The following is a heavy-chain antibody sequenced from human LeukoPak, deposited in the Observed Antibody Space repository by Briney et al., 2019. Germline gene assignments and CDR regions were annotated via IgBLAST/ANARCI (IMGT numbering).Heavy chain of an antibody. J-gene: IGHJ4*02. V-gene: IGHV6-1*01. CDR3: ARTGGEWELQAFDY. D-gene: IGHD1-26*01. CDR1: GDSVSSNSAA. Sequence: SQTLSLTCAISGDSVSSNSAAWNWIRQSPSRGLEWLGGTYYRSKWYNDYAVSVKSRITINPDTSKNQFSLQLNSVTPEDTAVYYCARTGGEWELQAFDYWGQGTLVTVSS. CDR2: TYYRSKWYN.